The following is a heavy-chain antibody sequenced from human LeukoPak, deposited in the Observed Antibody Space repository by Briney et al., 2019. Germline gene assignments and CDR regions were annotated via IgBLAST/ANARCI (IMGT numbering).Heavy chain of an antibody. V-gene: IGHV3-7*05. CDR1: GFTFSSLS. D-gene: IGHD4-23*01. J-gene: IGHJ4*02. CDR3: VRDRRDTVLSPADY. Sequence: GGSLRLSCAASGFTFSSLSMSWVRQAPGEGLEWVANIKQDGSQKFYLDSVKGRFTISRDNAKNSLYLEMDSLRADDTAVYYCVRDRRDTVLSPADYWGQGTLVTVSS. CDR2: IKQDGSQK.